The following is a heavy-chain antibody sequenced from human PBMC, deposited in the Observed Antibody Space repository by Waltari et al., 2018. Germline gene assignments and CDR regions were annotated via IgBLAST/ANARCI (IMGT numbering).Heavy chain of an antibody. Sequence: VQLLESGGGLVQSGGSLRLSCAASGFTFRSYAMNWVRQAPGKGVECVSVISGSGGSTDYADSVKGRFTISRDNSKNTLYLQMNNLRVEDTAVYYCASSLYGDYTQIWGRVFDYWGQGTLVTVSS. V-gene: IGHV3-23*01. CDR2: ISGSGGST. J-gene: IGHJ4*02. CDR3: ASSLYGDYTQIWGRVFDY. D-gene: IGHD4-17*01. CDR1: GFTFRSYA.